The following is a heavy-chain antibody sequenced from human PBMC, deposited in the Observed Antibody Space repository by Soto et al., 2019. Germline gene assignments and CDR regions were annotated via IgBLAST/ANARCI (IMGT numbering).Heavy chain of an antibody. Sequence: GSLRLSCAASGFTFSSYWMSWVRQAPGKGLEWVANIKQDGSEKYYVDSVKGRFTISRDNAKNSLYLQMNSLRAEDTAVYYCARVSYDFWSGSYYFDYWGQGTLVTVSS. CDR2: IKQDGSEK. CDR1: GFTFSSYW. J-gene: IGHJ4*02. D-gene: IGHD3-3*01. V-gene: IGHV3-7*04. CDR3: ARVSYDFWSGSYYFDY.